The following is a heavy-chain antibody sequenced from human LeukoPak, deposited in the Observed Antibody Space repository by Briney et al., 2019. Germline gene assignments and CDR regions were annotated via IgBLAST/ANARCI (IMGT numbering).Heavy chain of an antibody. CDR1: GYTFTSYY. CDR3: ARVDCSSGRCYTLDFDY. D-gene: IGHD2-2*02. Sequence: ASVKVTCKASGYTFTSYYMHWVRQAPAQGIEWMGIINPSGGSTSYAPKFQGRVTVTRDTSTSTVYMELRSLRSEDTAVYYCARVDCSSGRCYTLDFDYWGQGTLVTVSS. CDR2: INPSGGST. V-gene: IGHV1-46*03. J-gene: IGHJ4*02.